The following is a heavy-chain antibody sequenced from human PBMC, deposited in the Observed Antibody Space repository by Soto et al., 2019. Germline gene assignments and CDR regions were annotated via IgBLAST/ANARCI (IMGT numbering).Heavy chain of an antibody. J-gene: IGHJ6*02. CDR2: IWYDGSNK. V-gene: IGHV3-33*08. Sequence: LRRSCAASGFTFRISSRNWCLQAPGKGLEWVAVIWYDGSNKYYADSVKGRFTISRDNSKNTLYLQMNSLRAEDTAVYYCARDGAHYDFWSGYIMAVDVWGQGTTVNVS. CDR3: ARDGAHYDFWSGYIMAVDV. CDR1: GFTFRISS. D-gene: IGHD3-3*01.